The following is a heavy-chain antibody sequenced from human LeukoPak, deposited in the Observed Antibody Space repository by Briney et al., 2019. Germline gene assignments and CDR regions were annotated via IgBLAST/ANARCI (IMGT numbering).Heavy chain of an antibody. CDR2: IYYSGST. CDR3: ARGEMYYYDSSGFIRPYYDGMDV. D-gene: IGHD3-22*01. V-gene: IGHV4-59*08. J-gene: IGHJ6*02. Sequence: SETLSLTCTVSGGSISSYYWSWIRQPPGKGLEWIGYIYYSGSTNYNPSLKSRVTISVDTSKNQFSLKLSSVTAADTAVYYCARGEMYYYDSSGFIRPYYDGMDVWGQGTTVTVSS. CDR1: GGSISSYY.